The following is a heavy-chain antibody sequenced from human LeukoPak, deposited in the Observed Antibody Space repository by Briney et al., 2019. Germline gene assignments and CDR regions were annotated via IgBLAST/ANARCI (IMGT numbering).Heavy chain of an antibody. CDR3: TTVRITMVRGANSAAFDY. V-gene: IGHV3-15*01. D-gene: IGHD3-10*01. CDR2: IKSKTDGGTT. CDR1: GFTFSNAW. Sequence: GGSLRLSCAASGFTFSNAWMSWVRQAPGKGLERVGRIKSKTDGGTTDYAAPVKGRFTISRDDSKNTLYLQMNSLKTEDTAVYYCTTVRITMVRGANSAAFDYWGQGTLVTVSS. J-gene: IGHJ4*02.